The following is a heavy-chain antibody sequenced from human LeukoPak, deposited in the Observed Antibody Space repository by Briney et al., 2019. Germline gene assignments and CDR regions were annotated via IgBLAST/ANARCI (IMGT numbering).Heavy chain of an antibody. Sequence: GASVKVSCKASGYTFTSYYMHWVRQALGQGLEWMGIINPSGGSTSYAQKFQGRVTMTRGTSTSTVYMELSSLRSEDTAVYYCARVSRGQAIRGSFLFDYWGQGTLVTVSS. V-gene: IGHV1-46*01. CDR2: INPSGGST. J-gene: IGHJ4*02. CDR3: ARVSRGQAIRGSFLFDY. CDR1: GYTFTSYY. D-gene: IGHD1-26*01.